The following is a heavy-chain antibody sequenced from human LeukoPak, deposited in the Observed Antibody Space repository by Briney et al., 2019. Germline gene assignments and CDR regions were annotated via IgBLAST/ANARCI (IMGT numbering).Heavy chain of an antibody. V-gene: IGHV3-48*03. CDR3: ARLGDSSSWFYDY. Sequence: GGSLRLSCAASGFTFSSYEMNWVRQAPGKGLECVSYISSSGSTIYYADSVKGRFTISRDNAKNSLDLHMHSLRAEDTAVYYCARLGDSSSWFYDYWGQGTLVTVSS. J-gene: IGHJ4*02. CDR2: ISSSGSTI. CDR1: GFTFSSYE. D-gene: IGHD6-13*01.